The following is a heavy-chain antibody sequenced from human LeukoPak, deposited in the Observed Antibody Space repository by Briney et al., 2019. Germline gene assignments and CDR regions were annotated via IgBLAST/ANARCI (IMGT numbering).Heavy chain of an antibody. CDR3: VRDPSVAGTYWYFDL. CDR1: GGSISSYY. Sequence: SETLSLTCTVSGGSISSYYWSWIRQPPGKGLEWIGYIYYSGSTNYNPSLKSRVTISVDTSKNQFSLKLSSVTAADTAVYYCVRDPSVAGTYWYFDLWGRGTLVTVSS. CDR2: IYYSGST. J-gene: IGHJ2*01. V-gene: IGHV4-59*01. D-gene: IGHD6-19*01.